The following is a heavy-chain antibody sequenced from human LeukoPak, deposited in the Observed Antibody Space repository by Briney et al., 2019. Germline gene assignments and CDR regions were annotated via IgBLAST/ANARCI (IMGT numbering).Heavy chain of an antibody. CDR2: ISGDGGST. CDR1: GFTFDDYA. Sequence: GGSLRLSCAASGFTFDDYAMHWVRQAPGKGLEWVSLISGDGGSTYYADSVKGRFTISRDNSKNSLYLQMNSLRTEDTALYYCAKDTTVAAAGHYYYYMDVWGKGTTVTVSS. D-gene: IGHD6-13*01. J-gene: IGHJ6*03. CDR3: AKDTTVAAAGHYYYYMDV. V-gene: IGHV3-43*02.